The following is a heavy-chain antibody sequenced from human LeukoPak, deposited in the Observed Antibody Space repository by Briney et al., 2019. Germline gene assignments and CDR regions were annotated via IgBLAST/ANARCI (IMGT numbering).Heavy chain of an antibody. D-gene: IGHD6-13*01. Sequence: PSETLSLTCTVSGGSISSYYWSWIRQPPGKGLEWIGYIYYSGSTNYNPSLKSRVTISVDTSKNQFSLKLSSVTAADTAVYYCAREANGYLRYFDYWGQGTLVTVSS. J-gene: IGHJ4*02. CDR1: GGSISSYY. CDR3: AREANGYLRYFDY. CDR2: IYYSGST. V-gene: IGHV4-59*01.